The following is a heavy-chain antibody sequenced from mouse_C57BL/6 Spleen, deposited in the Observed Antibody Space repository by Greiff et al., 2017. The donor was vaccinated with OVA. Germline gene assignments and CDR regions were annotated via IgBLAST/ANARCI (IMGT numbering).Heavy chain of an antibody. Sequence: QVQLQQSGAELVKPGASVKLSCKASGYTFTEYTIHWVKQRSGQGLEWIGVIDPSASYTNYNQKFKGKATLTVDTSSSTAYMQLSSLTSEDSAVYYCARGDGYDGGYFDYWGQGTTLTVSS. D-gene: IGHD2-2*01. CDR2: IDPSASYT. CDR1: GYTFTEYT. J-gene: IGHJ2*01. V-gene: IGHV1-59*01. CDR3: ARGDGYDGGYFDY.